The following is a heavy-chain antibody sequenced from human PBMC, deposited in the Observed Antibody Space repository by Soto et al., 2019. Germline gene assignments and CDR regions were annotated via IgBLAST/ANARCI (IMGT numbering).Heavy chain of an antibody. CDR2: ISYDGSNK. D-gene: IGHD6-13*01. Sequence: PGGSLRLSCAASGFTFSSYGMHWVRQAPGKGLEWVAHISYDGSNKYYADSVKGRFTISRDNSKNTLYLQMNSLRVEDTAVYYCEKGYSSSYYYYYGMDVWGQGTTVTVSS. V-gene: IGHV3-30*18. J-gene: IGHJ6*02. CDR1: GFTFSSYG. CDR3: EKGYSSSYYYYYGMDV.